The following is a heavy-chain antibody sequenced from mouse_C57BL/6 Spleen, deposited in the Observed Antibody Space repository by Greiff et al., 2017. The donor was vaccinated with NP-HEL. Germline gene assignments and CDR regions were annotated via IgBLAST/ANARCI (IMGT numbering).Heavy chain of an antibody. J-gene: IGHJ3*01. CDR2: INPNNGGT. CDR1: GYTFTDYN. Sequence: VQLKQSGPELVKPGASVKIPCKASGYTFTDYNMDWVKQSHGKSLEWIGDINPNNGGTIYNQKFKGKATLTVDKSSSTAYMELRSLTSEDTAVYYCAREGDYEGFAYWGQGTLVTVSA. CDR3: AREGDYEGFAY. V-gene: IGHV1-18*01. D-gene: IGHD2-4*01.